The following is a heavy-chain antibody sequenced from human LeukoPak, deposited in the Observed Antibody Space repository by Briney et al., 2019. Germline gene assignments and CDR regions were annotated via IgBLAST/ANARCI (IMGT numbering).Heavy chain of an antibody. D-gene: IGHD3-3*01. J-gene: IGHJ6*03. Sequence: PSETLSLTCAVYGGSFSGYYWSWIRQPPGKGLEWIGEINHSGSTNYNPSLKSRVTISVDTSKNQFSLKLSSVTAADTAVYYCARGRMIFGVVRSYYYYYMDVWGKGTTVTVSS. V-gene: IGHV4-34*01. CDR3: ARGRMIFGVVRSYYYYYMDV. CDR2: INHSGST. CDR1: GGSFSGYY.